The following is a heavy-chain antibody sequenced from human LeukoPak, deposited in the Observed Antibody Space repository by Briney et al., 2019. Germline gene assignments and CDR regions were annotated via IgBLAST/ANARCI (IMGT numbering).Heavy chain of an antibody. CDR1: GFTICGYW. Sequence: GGSLRLSCAASGFTICGYWMHWVRQAPGKGLVWVSRISGDGSITAYADSVKGRFTISRDNAKNTLYLQMNSLRAEDTAVYYCARGRAGNYYNHNDYWGQGTLVTVSS. CDR3: ARGRAGNYYNHNDY. CDR2: ISGDGSIT. J-gene: IGHJ4*01. V-gene: IGHV3-74*01. D-gene: IGHD3-10*01.